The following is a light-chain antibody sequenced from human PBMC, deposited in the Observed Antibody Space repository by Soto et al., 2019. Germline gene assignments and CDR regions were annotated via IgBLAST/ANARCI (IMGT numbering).Light chain of an antibody. CDR1: TGAVTSGYY. Sequence: QAVVTQEPSLTVSPGGTVTLTCASSTGAVTSGYYPNWFQQKPGQPPRALIYSTSYKHSWTPARFSGSLLGGKAVLTLSGVQPEDEAEDYCLLFYGGAQLGVFGGGTKLTVL. CDR2: STS. J-gene: IGLJ2*01. V-gene: IGLV7-43*01. CDR3: LLFYGGAQLGV.